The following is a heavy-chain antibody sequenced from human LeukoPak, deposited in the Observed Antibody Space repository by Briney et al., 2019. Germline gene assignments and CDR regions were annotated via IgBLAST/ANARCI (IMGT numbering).Heavy chain of an antibody. J-gene: IGHJ6*03. V-gene: IGHV4-34*01. Sequence: SETLPLTCAVYGGSFSGYYWSWIRQPPGKGLGWIGEINHSGSTNYNPSLKSRVTISVDTSKNQFSLKLSSVTAADTAVYYCARGVWYCSGGSCYKYYYYYMDVWGKGTTVTVSS. D-gene: IGHD2-15*01. CDR3: ARGVWYCSGGSCYKYYYYYMDV. CDR2: INHSGST. CDR1: GGSFSGYY.